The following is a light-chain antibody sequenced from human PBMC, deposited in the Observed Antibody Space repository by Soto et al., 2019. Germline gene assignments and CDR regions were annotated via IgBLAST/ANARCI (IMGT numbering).Light chain of an antibody. CDR1: QPIDRKF. CDR2: GAS. J-gene: IGKJ4*01. CDR3: QRFDASLFT. V-gene: IGKV3-20*01. Sequence: EVVLTQSPGTLSLSPGERATLSCRASQPIDRKFLAWYHQKPGQAPRLLIHGASTRATGVPDRFSGSGSERDFSLTISSLEPEDFAVYFCQRFDASLFTFGAGTKVAIK.